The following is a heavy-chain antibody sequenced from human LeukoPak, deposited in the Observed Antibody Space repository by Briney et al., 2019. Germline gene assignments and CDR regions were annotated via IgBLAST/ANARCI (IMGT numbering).Heavy chain of an antibody. Sequence: ASVKVSCKASGYTFTSYGISWVRQAPGQGLEWMGWISAYNGNTNYAQKLQGRVTMTTDTSTSTAYMELRSLRSDDTAVYYCARDRGRDCTNGVCYLAEYFQHWGQGTLVTVSS. D-gene: IGHD2-8*01. V-gene: IGHV1-18*01. J-gene: IGHJ1*01. CDR1: GYTFTSYG. CDR3: ARDRGRDCTNGVCYLAEYFQH. CDR2: ISAYNGNT.